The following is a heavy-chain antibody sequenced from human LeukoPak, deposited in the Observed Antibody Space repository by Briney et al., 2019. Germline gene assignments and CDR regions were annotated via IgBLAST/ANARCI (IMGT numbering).Heavy chain of an antibody. D-gene: IGHD6-19*01. CDR3: VREGWAAVAGTGWQLEYYFDY. V-gene: IGHV1-18*01. Sequence: ASVKVSCKASGSTFTSYGIGWVRQATGQGLEWIGGISAYNGNTNYAQMLQGRVTMTTDTSTSTAYMELRSLRSDDTPVYYCVREGWAAVAGTGWQLEYYFDYWGQGTLVTVSS. J-gene: IGHJ4*02. CDR1: GSTFTSYG. CDR2: ISAYNGNT.